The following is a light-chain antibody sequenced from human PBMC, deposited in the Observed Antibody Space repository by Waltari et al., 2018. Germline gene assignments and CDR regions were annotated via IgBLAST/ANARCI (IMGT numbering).Light chain of an antibody. CDR2: DAT. J-gene: IGKJ3*01. CDR1: QSVSRY. V-gene: IGKV3-11*01. CDR3: QQRSSWPIT. Sequence: EIVLTQSPATLSLSPGERATLSCRASQSVSRYLAWYQQKPGQAHRLLIYDATNTATGIPARFSGSGSGTDFTLTISSLKPEDFAVYYCQQRSSWPITFGPGTKVDLK.